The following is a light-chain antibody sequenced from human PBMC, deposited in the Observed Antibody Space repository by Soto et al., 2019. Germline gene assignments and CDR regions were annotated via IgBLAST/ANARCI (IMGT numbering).Light chain of an antibody. CDR3: QQYNTFWT. V-gene: IGKV1-5*01. CDR1: QTVRSY. CDR2: DDS. Sequence: EIQMTQSPSTLSASVRDRVSISCRASQTVRSYLAWYQQKPGKAPKLLIYDDSSLESGVPSRFSGSGSGTEFTLTISSLQPDDFATYYCQQYNTFWTFGQRSKVDVK. J-gene: IGKJ1*01.